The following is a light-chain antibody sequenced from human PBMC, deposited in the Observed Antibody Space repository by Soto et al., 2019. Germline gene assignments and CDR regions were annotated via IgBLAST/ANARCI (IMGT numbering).Light chain of an antibody. CDR3: GAWDDSLKASV. CDR1: TSNVRDNA. CDR2: NSN. V-gene: IGLV1-44*01. Sequence: QSVLTQPPSASGTPGQTITISCYGSTSNVRDNALNWYQQVPGTAPKLVIYNSNQRPSGVPDRFSGSKSGTSGSLAISGLQSEDEADYYCGAWDDSLKASVFGGGTKLTVL. J-gene: IGLJ3*02.